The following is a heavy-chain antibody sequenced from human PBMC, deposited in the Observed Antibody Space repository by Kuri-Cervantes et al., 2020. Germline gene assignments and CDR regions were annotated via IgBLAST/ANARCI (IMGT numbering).Heavy chain of an antibody. CDR3: AKDGGDGYNLYMDV. CDR1: GFTFSSYA. Sequence: GESLKISCAASGFTFSSYAMHWVRQAPDKGLEWVAVISYDESNEYYADSVKGRFTISRDNSKNILYLQMHSPRPEDTAVYFCAKDGGDGYNLYMDVWGQGTTVTVSS. V-gene: IGHV3-30-3*01. D-gene: IGHD5-24*01. J-gene: IGHJ6*02. CDR2: ISYDESNE.